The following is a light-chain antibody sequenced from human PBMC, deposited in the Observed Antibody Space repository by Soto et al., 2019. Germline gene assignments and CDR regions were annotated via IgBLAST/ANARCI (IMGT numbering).Light chain of an antibody. J-gene: IGLJ3*02. CDR1: SGHSSYA. CDR3: QTWGTGLQV. V-gene: IGLV4-69*01. Sequence: QSVLTQSPSASASLGASVKLTCTLSSGHSSYAIAWHQQQPEKGPRYLMKLNSDGSHSTGDGIPDRFSGSSSGAVRYITISSLQSEGEADCYCQTWGTGLQVFGGGTKLTVL. CDR2: LNSDGSH.